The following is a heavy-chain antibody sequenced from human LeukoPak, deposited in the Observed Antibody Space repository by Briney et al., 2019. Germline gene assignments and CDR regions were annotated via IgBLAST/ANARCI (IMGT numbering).Heavy chain of an antibody. Sequence: ETLSLTCTLSGYSIISEYCWGWIRQPPGKGLEWVSSISSSSSYIYYADSVKGRFTISRDNAKNSLYLQMNSLRAEDTAVYYCARRFRTYYYDSSGYYIDYWGQGTLVTVSS. CDR2: ISSSSSYI. CDR3: ARRFRTYYYDSSGYYIDY. J-gene: IGHJ4*02. D-gene: IGHD3-22*01. CDR1: GYSIISEYC. V-gene: IGHV3-21*01.